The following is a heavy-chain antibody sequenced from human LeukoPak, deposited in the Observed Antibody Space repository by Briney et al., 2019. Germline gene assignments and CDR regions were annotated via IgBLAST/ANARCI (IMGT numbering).Heavy chain of an antibody. J-gene: IGHJ4*02. V-gene: IGHV4-61*02. CDR1: GGSISSGSYY. CDR2: IYTSGST. D-gene: IGHD1-7*01. Sequence: SQTLSLTCTVSGGSISSGSYYWSWIRQPAGKGLEWIRRIYTSGSTNYNPSLKSRVTISVDTSKNQFSLKLSSVTAADPAVYYCASLYNWNYDYWGQGTLVTVSS. CDR3: ASLYNWNYDY.